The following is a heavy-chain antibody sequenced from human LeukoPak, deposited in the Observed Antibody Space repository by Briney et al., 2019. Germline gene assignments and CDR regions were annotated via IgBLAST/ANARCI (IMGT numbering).Heavy chain of an antibody. V-gene: IGHV3-23*01. D-gene: IGHD6-19*01. CDR2: ISGSGDNT. CDR1: GFTFSSRA. Sequence: TGGSLRLSCAASGFTFSSRAMSWVRQAPGTGLEWVSSISGSGDNTYYADSVKGRFTISRDNYKNTPYLQMNSLRADDTAVYFCAKDERSSTSGWYGWFDRWGQGTLVTVSS. J-gene: IGHJ5*02. CDR3: AKDERSSTSGWYGWFDR.